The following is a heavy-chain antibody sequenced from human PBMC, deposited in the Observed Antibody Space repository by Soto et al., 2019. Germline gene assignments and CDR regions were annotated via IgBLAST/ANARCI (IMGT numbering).Heavy chain of an antibody. V-gene: IGHV1-2*02. CDR1: GYTFTGYY. CDR3: ARVGYYDSSGDYYYYYGMDV. Sequence: ASVKVSCKASGYTFTGYYMHWVRQAPGQGLEWMGWINPNSGGTNYAQKFQGRVTMTRDTSISTAYMELSRLRSDDTAVYYCARVGYYDSSGDYYYYYGMDVWGQGTTVTVSS. CDR2: INPNSGGT. D-gene: IGHD3-22*01. J-gene: IGHJ6*02.